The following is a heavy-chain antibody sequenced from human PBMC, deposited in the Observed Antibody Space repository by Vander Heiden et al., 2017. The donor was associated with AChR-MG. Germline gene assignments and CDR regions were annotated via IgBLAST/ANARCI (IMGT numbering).Heavy chain of an antibody. CDR2: FDPEDGET. CDR1: GYTLTELS. Sequence: QVQLVQSGAEVKKPGASVKVSCKVSGYTLTELSMPWVRQAPGKGLEWMGGFDPEDGETIYAQKFQGRVTMTEDTSTDTAYMELSSLRSEDTAVYYCATVRYDSSGYYRRAWGWFDPWGQGTLVTVSS. D-gene: IGHD3-22*01. V-gene: IGHV1-24*01. J-gene: IGHJ5*02. CDR3: ATVRYDSSGYYRRAWGWFDP.